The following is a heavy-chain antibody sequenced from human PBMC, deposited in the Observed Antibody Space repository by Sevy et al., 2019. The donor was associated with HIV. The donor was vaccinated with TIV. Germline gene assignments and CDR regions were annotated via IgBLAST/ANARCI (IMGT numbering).Heavy chain of an antibody. Sequence: GGSLRLSCAASGFTFSSYAMHWVRQAPGKGLEWVAVISYDGSNKYYAESVKGRFTISRDNTKNTLYLQMNSLRAEDTALYYCAREVGSGYYYTPFYYWGQGTLVTVSS. J-gene: IGHJ4*02. CDR3: AREVGSGYYYTPFYY. V-gene: IGHV3-30-3*01. D-gene: IGHD3-22*01. CDR2: ISYDGSNK. CDR1: GFTFSSYA.